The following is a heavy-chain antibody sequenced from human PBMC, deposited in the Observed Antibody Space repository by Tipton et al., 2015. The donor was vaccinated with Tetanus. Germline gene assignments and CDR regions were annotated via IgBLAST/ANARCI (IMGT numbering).Heavy chain of an antibody. V-gene: IGHV1-18*01. CDR1: FGSTFNSFI. Sequence: QLVQSGAEVKMPGDSVKVSCKASFGSTFNSFIITWVRQAPGQGLEWMGWIRAHNGDTKYAQKFQGRVTLTTDTSTMTAYMEVRSLRSDDPAVYYCVREINGGNSGYDYYFDNWGQGTLVTVSA. CDR2: IRAHNGDT. CDR3: VREINGGNSGYDYYFDN. D-gene: IGHD5-12*01. J-gene: IGHJ4*02.